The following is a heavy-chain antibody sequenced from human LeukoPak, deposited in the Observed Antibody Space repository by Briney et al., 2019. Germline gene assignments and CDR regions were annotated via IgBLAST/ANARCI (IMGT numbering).Heavy chain of an antibody. J-gene: IGHJ4*02. D-gene: IGHD6-19*01. Sequence: ASVKVPCKASGYTFTSYGISWVRQAPGQGLEWMGWISAYNGNTNYAQKLQGRVTMTTDTSTSTACMELRSLRSDDTAVYYCARDDSVAGTDYWGQGTLVTVSS. V-gene: IGHV1-18*01. CDR1: GYTFTSYG. CDR2: ISAYNGNT. CDR3: ARDDSVAGTDY.